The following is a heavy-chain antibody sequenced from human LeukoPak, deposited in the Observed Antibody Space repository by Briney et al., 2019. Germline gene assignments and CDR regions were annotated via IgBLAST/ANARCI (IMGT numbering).Heavy chain of an antibody. V-gene: IGHV4-59*01. CDR2: IHYSGST. Sequence: SETLSLTCTVSGGSISSYYWSWIRQPPGKGLEWIGYIHYSGSTNYNPSLKSRVTISVDTSKNQFSLKLSSVTAADTAVYYCARSYSSGWYGRGNWLDPWGQGTLVTVSS. CDR1: GGSISSYY. J-gene: IGHJ5*02. D-gene: IGHD6-19*01. CDR3: ARSYSSGWYGRGNWLDP.